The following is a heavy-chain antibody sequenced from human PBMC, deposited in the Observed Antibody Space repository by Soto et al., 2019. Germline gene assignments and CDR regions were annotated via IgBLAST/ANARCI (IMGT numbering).Heavy chain of an antibody. CDR2: INAGNGNT. J-gene: IGHJ4*02. D-gene: IGHD3-3*01. Sequence: ASVKVSCKASGYTFTSYAMHWVRQAPGQRLEWMGWINAGNGNTKYSQKFQGRVTITRDTSASTAYMELSSLRSEDTAVYYCARDFYPGQSRQYFDYWGQGTLVTVSS. CDR1: GYTFTSYA. V-gene: IGHV1-3*01. CDR3: ARDFYPGQSRQYFDY.